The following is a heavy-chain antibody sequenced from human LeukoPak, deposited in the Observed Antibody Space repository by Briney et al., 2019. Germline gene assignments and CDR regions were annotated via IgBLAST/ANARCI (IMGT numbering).Heavy chain of an antibody. Sequence: PSETLSLTCTVSGDSISWSNCYWGGIRQPPGKGLEWIGSIYFSGGTYYNASLKSRVTISVDTSKNQFSLKLSSVTAADTAVYYCARQTGSGLFSLPGGQGTLVTVSS. V-gene: IGHV4-39*01. D-gene: IGHD3-10*01. CDR3: ARQTGSGLFSLP. CDR2: IYFSGGT. CDR1: GDSISWSNCY. J-gene: IGHJ4*02.